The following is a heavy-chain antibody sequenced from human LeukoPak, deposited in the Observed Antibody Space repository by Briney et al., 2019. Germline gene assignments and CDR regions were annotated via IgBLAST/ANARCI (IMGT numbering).Heavy chain of an antibody. J-gene: IGHJ3*02. CDR2: ISYDGSNK. CDR1: GFTFSSYG. Sequence: QPGRSLRLSCAASGFTFSSYGMHWVRQAPGKGLEWVAVISYDGSNKYYADSVKGRFTISRDNSKNTLYLQMNSLRAEDTAVYYCAKDTTLFYDSSGYYPLDAFDIWGQGTMVTVSS. V-gene: IGHV3-30*18. D-gene: IGHD3-22*01. CDR3: AKDTTLFYDSSGYYPLDAFDI.